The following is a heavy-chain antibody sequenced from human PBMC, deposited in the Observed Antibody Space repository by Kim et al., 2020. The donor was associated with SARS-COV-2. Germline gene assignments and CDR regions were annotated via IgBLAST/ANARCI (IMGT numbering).Heavy chain of an antibody. D-gene: IGHD3-22*01. V-gene: IGHV3-30*07. Sequence: SVKGRFTISRDNSKNTLYLQMNSLRAEDTAVYYCARDRRYYYDSSGLSVPWGQGTLVTVSS. CDR3: ARDRRYYYDSSGLSVP. J-gene: IGHJ5*02.